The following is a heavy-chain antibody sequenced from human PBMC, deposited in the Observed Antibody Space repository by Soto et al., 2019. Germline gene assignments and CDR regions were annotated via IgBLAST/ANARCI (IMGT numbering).Heavy chain of an antibody. V-gene: IGHV3-30*03. CDR2: ISNDGTKK. CDR3: ARDVAMPTGLGLGY. J-gene: IGHJ4*02. Sequence: QVQVVESGGGVVQHGTSLRLSCAASGFAFTNYGFHWVRQAPGKGLEWVAHISNDGTKKFYADSVKDRFTISRDNSETTVYLHLPSLRPHDTALLYCARDVAMPTGLGLGYWGQGTLVTVSS. CDR1: GFAFTNYG. D-gene: IGHD4-4*01.